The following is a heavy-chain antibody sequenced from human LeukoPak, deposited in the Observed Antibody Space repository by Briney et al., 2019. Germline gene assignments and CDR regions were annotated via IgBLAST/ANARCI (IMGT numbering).Heavy chain of an antibody. V-gene: IGHV3-21*01. CDR3: AKGSSGYYVDN. Sequence: GSLRLSCAASGFTFSSYTMNWVRQAPGTGLEWVSSISSSSSYIYYADSMKGRFTISRDNAKNTLYLQLNSLRAEDTAVYYCAKGSSGYYVDNWGQGTLVTVCS. D-gene: IGHD3-22*01. CDR2: ISSSSSYI. CDR1: GFTFSSYT. J-gene: IGHJ4*02.